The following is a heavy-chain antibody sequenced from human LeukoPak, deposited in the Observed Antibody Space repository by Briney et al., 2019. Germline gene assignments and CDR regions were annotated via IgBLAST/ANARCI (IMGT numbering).Heavy chain of an antibody. Sequence: PSETLSLTCTVSGGSISSYYWSWIRQPPGKGLEWIGYIYTSGSTNYNPSLKSRVTISVDTSKNQFSLKLSSVTAADTAVYYCARSTASWRDAFDIWGQGTMVTVSS. J-gene: IGHJ3*02. V-gene: IGHV4-4*09. D-gene: IGHD6-13*01. CDR3: ARSTASWRDAFDI. CDR2: IYTSGST. CDR1: GGSISSYY.